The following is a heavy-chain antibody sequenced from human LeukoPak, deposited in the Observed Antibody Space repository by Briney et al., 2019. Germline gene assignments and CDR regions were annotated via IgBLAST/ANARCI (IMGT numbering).Heavy chain of an antibody. CDR1: GGSISSYY. J-gene: IGHJ4*02. V-gene: IGHV4-59*01. CDR3: ARGTVTTYFDY. CDR2: IYYSGSI. D-gene: IGHD4-17*01. Sequence: SETLSLTCTVSGGSISSYYWSWIRQPPGKGLEWIGYIYYSGSINNNPSLKSRVTISVDTSKNQFSLRLSSVTAADTAVYYCARGTVTTYFDYWGQGTLVTVSS.